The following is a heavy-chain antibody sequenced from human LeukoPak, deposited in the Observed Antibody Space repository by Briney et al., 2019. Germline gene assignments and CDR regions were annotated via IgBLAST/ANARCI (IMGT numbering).Heavy chain of an antibody. Sequence: GGSLRLSCAVSGFTFSSYAMHWVRQAPGKGLEWVAVISYDGSNKYYADSVKGRFTISRDNSKNTLYLQMNSLRAEDTAVYYCVRGGYRAYYVDFWGQGTLVTVSS. CDR2: ISYDGSNK. CDR1: GFTFSSYA. D-gene: IGHD5-12*01. V-gene: IGHV3-30-3*01. CDR3: VRGGYRAYYVDF. J-gene: IGHJ4*02.